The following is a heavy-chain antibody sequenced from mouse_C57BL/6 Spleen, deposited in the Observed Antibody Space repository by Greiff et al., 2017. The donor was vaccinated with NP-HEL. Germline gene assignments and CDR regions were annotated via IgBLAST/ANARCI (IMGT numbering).Heavy chain of an antibody. V-gene: IGHV1-55*01. CDR2: IYPGSGST. Sequence: QVQLKQPGAELVKPGASVKMSCKASGYTFTSYWITWVKQRPGQGLEWIGDIYPGSGSTNYNEKFKSKATLTVDTSSSTAYMQLSSLTSEDSAVYYCARSPGSLYYAMDYWGQGTSVTVSS. CDR3: ARSPGSLYYAMDY. D-gene: IGHD4-1*01. J-gene: IGHJ4*01. CDR1: GYTFTSYW.